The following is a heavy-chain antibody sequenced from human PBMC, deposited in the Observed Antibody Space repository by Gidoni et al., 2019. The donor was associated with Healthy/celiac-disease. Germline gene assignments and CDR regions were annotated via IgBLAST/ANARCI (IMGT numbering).Heavy chain of an antibody. J-gene: IGHJ4*02. V-gene: IGHV3-11*05. CDR3: ARDRVDSLGSDY. Sequence: QVQLVESGGGLVKPGGSLRLSCAASGFTFSDYYMSWIRQAPGKGLVWVSYISSSSSYTNYADSVKGRFTISRDNAKNSLYLQMNSLRAEDTAVYYCARDRVDSLGSDYWGQGTLVTVSS. D-gene: IGHD3-3*01. CDR2: ISSSSSYT. CDR1: GFTFSDYY.